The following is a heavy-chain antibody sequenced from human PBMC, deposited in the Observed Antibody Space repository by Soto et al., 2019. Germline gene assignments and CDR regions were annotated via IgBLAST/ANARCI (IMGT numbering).Heavy chain of an antibody. CDR1: GYTFSNYA. D-gene: IGHD5-12*01. CDR3: ARDLSGGYDVVYLGY. V-gene: IGHV1-18*01. CDR2: ISAHNGNT. J-gene: IGHJ4*02. Sequence: QIQLVQSGAEVKKPGASVKVSCKAAGYTFSNYAIKWVRQAPGQGLEWMGWISAHNGNTNYAEKFQGRVAMTTDTSTNTAYMELRSLRSYDTAVYYCARDLSGGYDVVYLGYWGQGTLVTVSS.